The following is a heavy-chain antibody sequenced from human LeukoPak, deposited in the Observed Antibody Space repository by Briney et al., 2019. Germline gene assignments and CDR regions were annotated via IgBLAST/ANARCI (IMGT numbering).Heavy chain of an antibody. CDR2: ISGSGGST. V-gene: IGHV3-23*01. D-gene: IGHD3-10*01. CDR3: ASSIVRGGYGDYDY. CDR1: GFTFSRYA. J-gene: IGHJ4*02. Sequence: QPGGPLRLSCAASGFTFSRYAMSRVRQAPGKGLEWVSAISGSGGSTYSADSVKGRFTISRDNSKNTLYLQIHSLRVEDTAIYYCASSIVRGGYGDYDYWGQGTQVIVSS.